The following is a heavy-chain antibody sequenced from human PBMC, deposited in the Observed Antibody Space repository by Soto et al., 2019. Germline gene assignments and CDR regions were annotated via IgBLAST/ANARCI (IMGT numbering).Heavy chain of an antibody. CDR2: IYWDGEK. D-gene: IGHD6-13*01. CDR1: GFSLSTTGMG. V-gene: IGHV2-5*02. J-gene: IGHJ5*02. CDR3: AHRPWYAFEP. Sequence: QITLKESGPTLVKPTQTLTLTCTFSGFSLSTTGMGVGWIRQPPGKALECLALIYWDGEKRYSPSLKSRLTITKDTSKNQVVLTMTNMDPVDTATYYCAHRPWYAFEPWGQGILVTVSS.